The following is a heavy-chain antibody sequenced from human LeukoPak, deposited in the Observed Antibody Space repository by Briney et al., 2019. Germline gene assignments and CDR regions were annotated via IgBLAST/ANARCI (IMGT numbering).Heavy chain of an antibody. Sequence: GGSLRLSCAASGFTFSSYAMHWVRQAPGKGLEWVAVISYDGSNKYYADSVKGRFTISRDNSKNTLYLQMNSLRAEDTAVYYCARDTGEPTRFDYWGQGTLVTVSS. CDR2: ISYDGSNK. D-gene: IGHD3-16*01. CDR3: ARDTGEPTRFDY. J-gene: IGHJ4*02. V-gene: IGHV3-30-3*01. CDR1: GFTFSSYA.